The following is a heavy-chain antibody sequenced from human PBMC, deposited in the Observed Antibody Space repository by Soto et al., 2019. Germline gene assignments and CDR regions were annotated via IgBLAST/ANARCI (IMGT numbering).Heavy chain of an antibody. CDR3: ASVTFGGVVLAH. J-gene: IGHJ4*02. CDR1: ADSFSKYY. Sequence: QVQLQESGPGLVKPSETLSLTCTVSADSFSKYYWTWIRQPPGKGLDWIGYIYYNGNTNYNPSLKRRVTISVDTSMRESSLTLSSVTAADTAVYYCASVTFGGVVLAHWGQGTLVTVSS. CDR2: IYYNGNT. V-gene: IGHV4-59*01. D-gene: IGHD3-16*01.